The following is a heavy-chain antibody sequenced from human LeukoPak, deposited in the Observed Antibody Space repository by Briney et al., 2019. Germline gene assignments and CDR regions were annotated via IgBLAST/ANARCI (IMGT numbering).Heavy chain of an antibody. CDR1: GGSISSYY. V-gene: IGHV4-4*07. D-gene: IGHD6-6*01. J-gene: IGHJ5*02. CDR3: ARARSAAQLISSGFDP. CDR2: IYTSGST. Sequence: SETLSLTCSVSGGSISSYYWSWIRQPAGKGLEWIGRIYTSGSTDYNPSLKSRVTMSVDTSKNQFSLKLSSVTAADTAVYYCARARSAAQLISSGFDPWGQGTLVTVSS.